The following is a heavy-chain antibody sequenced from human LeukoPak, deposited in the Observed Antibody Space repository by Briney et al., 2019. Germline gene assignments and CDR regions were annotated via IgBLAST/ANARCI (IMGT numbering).Heavy chain of an antibody. CDR2: ISSSGSTI. CDR3: ASNGLSGGFDY. Sequence: GGSLRLSCAASGFTFSSYEMNWVRQAPGKGLEWVSYISSSGSTIYYADSVKGRFTISRDNAKNSLYLQMKSLRAEDTAVYYCASNGLSGGFDYWGQGTLVTVSS. V-gene: IGHV3-48*03. J-gene: IGHJ4*02. CDR1: GFTFSSYE. D-gene: IGHD3-16*01.